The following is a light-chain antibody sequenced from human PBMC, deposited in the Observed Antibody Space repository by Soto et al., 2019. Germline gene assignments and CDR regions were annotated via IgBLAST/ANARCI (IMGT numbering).Light chain of an antibody. V-gene: IGKV3-20*01. CDR2: GAS. CDR1: PSVSSSY. J-gene: IGKJ1*01. Sequence: EIVLTQSPGTLSLSPGERATLSCRASPSVSSSYVGWYQQKPGQAPRLLIYGASSRATGIPDRFSGSGSGTDFTITISRLEPEDFAVYYCQQYGSSPWTFGQGTKVEIK. CDR3: QQYGSSPWT.